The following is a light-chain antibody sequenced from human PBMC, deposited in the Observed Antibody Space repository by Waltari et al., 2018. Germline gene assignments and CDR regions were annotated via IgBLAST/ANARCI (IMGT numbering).Light chain of an antibody. J-gene: IGKJ4*01. V-gene: IGKV3-11*01. CDR3: QQRSNWLT. Sequence: EIVLIQSPATLSLSPGERATLSCRASQSVSSYLAWFQQKPGQAPRLLIYAASNRATGIPARFSGSGSGTDFTLTISSLEPEDFAVYYCQQRSNWLTFGGGTKVEIK. CDR2: AAS. CDR1: QSVSSY.